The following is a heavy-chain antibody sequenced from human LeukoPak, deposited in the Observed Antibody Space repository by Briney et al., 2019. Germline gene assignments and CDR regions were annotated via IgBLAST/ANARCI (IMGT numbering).Heavy chain of an antibody. CDR1: GGSFSGYY. J-gene: IGHJ4*02. CDR2: INHSGST. Sequence: SETPSLTRAVYGGSFSGYYWSWIRQPPGKGLEWIGEINHSGSTNYNPSLKSRVTISVDTSKNQFSLKLSSVTAADTAVYYCARGYSSGWRFDYWGQGTLVTVSS. V-gene: IGHV4-34*01. CDR3: ARGYSSGWRFDY. D-gene: IGHD6-19*01.